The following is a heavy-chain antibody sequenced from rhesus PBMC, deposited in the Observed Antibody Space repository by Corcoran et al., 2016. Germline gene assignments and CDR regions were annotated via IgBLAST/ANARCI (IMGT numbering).Heavy chain of an antibody. CDR3: ARYNWNYGYFDY. Sequence: QVTLKESGPALVKPTQTLTLTCTFSGFSLTTSGMGAGWIRQPPGKALEWLALIYWDDDKRYSTSLKSRLTISKDTSKNQVVLTMTNMDPVDTATYYCARYNWNYGYFDYWGQGVLVTVSS. CDR1: GFSLTTSGMG. V-gene: IGHV2-174*01. CDR2: IYWDDDK. J-gene: IGHJ4*01. D-gene: IGHD1-26*01.